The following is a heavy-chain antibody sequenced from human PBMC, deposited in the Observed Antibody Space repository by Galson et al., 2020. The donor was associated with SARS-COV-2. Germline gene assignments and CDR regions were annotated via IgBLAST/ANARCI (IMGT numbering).Heavy chain of an antibody. J-gene: IGHJ4*02. CDR1: GFTFSSYA. Sequence: GGSLRLSCAASGFTFSSYAMHWVRQAPGKGLEYVSAISSNGGSTYYANSVKGRFTISRDNSKNTLYLQMGSLRAEDMAVYYCARDAYCSGGSCYSFFDYWGQGTLVTVSS. V-gene: IGHV3-64*01. CDR3: ARDAYCSGGSCYSFFDY. CDR2: ISSNGGST. D-gene: IGHD2-15*01.